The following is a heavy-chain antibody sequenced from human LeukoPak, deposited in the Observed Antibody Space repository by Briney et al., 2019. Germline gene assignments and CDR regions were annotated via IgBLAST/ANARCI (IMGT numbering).Heavy chain of an antibody. J-gene: IGHJ4*02. D-gene: IGHD6-19*01. V-gene: IGHV1-18*01. CDR3: ATGAAVAVFDY. CDR2: ISAYNGNT. CDR1: GYTFTSYG. Sequence: GGSVKVSCKASGYTFTSYGISWVRQAPRQGLEWMGWISAYNGNTNYAQKLQGRVTMTTDTSTSTAYMELRSLRSDDTAVYYCATGAAVAVFDYWGQGTLVTVSS.